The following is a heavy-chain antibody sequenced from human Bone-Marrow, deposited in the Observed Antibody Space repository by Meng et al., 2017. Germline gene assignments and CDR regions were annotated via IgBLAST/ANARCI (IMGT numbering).Heavy chain of an antibody. D-gene: IGHD6-13*01. CDR2: INHSGST. CDR1: GGSFSGYY. Sequence: GQLKQWGAGLLKPSETPSLTCAVYGGSFSGYYWSWIRQPPGKGLEWIGEINHSGSTNYNPSLKSRVTISVDTSKNQFSLKLSSVTAADTAVYYCARGPRRAIAAAGTGYFDLWGRGTLVTVSS. CDR3: ARGPRRAIAAAGTGYFDL. V-gene: IGHV4-34*01. J-gene: IGHJ2*01.